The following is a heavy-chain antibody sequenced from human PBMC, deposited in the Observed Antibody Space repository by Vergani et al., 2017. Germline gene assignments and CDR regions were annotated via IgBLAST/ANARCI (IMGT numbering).Heavy chain of an antibody. CDR1: GGSISSYY. D-gene: IGHD6-13*01. Sequence: QVQLQESGPGLVKPSETLSLTCTVSGGSISSYYWSWIRQPPGKGLEWIGYIYYSGSTNYNPSLKSRVTRSVDTSKNQFSLKLSSVTAADTAVYYCASHGAAAAVRRDYYYYGMDVWGKGTTVTVYS. J-gene: IGHJ6*04. CDR3: ASHGAAAAVRRDYYYYGMDV. V-gene: IGHV4-59*01. CDR2: IYYSGST.